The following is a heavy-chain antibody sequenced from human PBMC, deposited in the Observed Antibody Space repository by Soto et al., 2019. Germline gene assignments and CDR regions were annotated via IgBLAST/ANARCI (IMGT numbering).Heavy chain of an antibody. CDR1: GFTFSSYG. V-gene: IGHV3-30*18. CDR3: AKDLTVTTDYYYGMDV. D-gene: IGHD4-17*01. Sequence: QVQLVESGGGVVQPGRSLRLSCAASGFTFSSYGMHWVRQAPGKGLEWVAVISYDGSNKYYADSVKGRFTISRDNSKNXLYLQMNSLRAEDTAVYYCAKDLTVTTDYYYGMDVWGQGTTVTVSS. J-gene: IGHJ6*02. CDR2: ISYDGSNK.